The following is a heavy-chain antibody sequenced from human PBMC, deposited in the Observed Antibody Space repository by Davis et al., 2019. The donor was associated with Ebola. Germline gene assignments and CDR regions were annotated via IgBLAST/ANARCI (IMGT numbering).Heavy chain of an antibody. CDR1: GVSITSYY. D-gene: IGHD3-16*01. Sequence: SETLSLTCTVSGVSITSYYWSWVRQPPGKGLEWIGYSHYSGSTNYNPSLKSRVTISVDTSKNQFSLKLSSVTAADTAVYYCAGFGAFDIWGQGTMVTVSS. J-gene: IGHJ3*02. CDR2: SHYSGST. V-gene: IGHV4-59*01. CDR3: AGFGAFDI.